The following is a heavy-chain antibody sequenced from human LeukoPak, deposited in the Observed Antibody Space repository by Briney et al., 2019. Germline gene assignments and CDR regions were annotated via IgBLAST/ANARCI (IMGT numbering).Heavy chain of an antibody. CDR1: GNTFISYY. D-gene: IGHD3-3*01. Sequence: ASVKVSCKTSGNTFISYYMHWVRQAPGEGLERMGIINALTGSTAYAQQVQRRVAMSRDTSTITVHMELSSLRFEYTAVYYCARADSFPGVAIPAYWGQGTLVTVSS. J-gene: IGHJ4*02. V-gene: IGHV1-46*04. CDR2: INALTGST. CDR3: ARADSFPGVAIPAY.